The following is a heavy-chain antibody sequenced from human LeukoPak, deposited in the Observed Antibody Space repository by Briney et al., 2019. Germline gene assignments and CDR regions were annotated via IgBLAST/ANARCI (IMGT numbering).Heavy chain of an antibody. CDR2: ISSSSSYI. Sequence: GGSLRLSCAASGFTFSSYSMNWVRQAPGKGLEWVSSISSSSSYIYYADSVKGRFTISRDSAKNSLYLQMNSLRAEDTAVYYCARDVGVTEVAFDIWGQGTMVTVSS. CDR3: ARDVGVTEVAFDI. V-gene: IGHV3-21*01. D-gene: IGHD3-16*01. CDR1: GFTFSSYS. J-gene: IGHJ3*02.